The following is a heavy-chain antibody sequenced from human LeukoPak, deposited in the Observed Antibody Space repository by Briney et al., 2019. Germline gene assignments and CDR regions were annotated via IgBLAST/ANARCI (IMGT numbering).Heavy chain of an antibody. CDR1: GFTVSSNY. Sequence: GGSLRLSCADSGFTVSSNYMRWVRQAPGKGLEWVSVIYSGGSTHYADSVKGRFTISRDNSKNTLYLQMNSLRAEDTAVYYCAGDRLHYDSLTGYPADWGQGTLVTVSS. CDR3: AGDRLHYDSLTGYPAD. CDR2: IYSGGST. V-gene: IGHV3-66*01. J-gene: IGHJ4*02. D-gene: IGHD3-9*01.